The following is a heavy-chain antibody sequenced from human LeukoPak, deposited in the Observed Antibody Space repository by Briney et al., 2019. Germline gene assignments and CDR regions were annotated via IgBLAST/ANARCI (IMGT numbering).Heavy chain of an antibody. D-gene: IGHD3-3*01. CDR1: GFTVSSNY. V-gene: IGHV3-53*01. CDR2: IYSGGST. J-gene: IGHJ4*02. Sequence: GGSLRLSCAASGFTVSSNYMSWVRQAPGKGLEWVSVIYSGGSTYYADSVKGRFTISRDNSKNTLYLQMNSLRAEDTAVYYCARAQTTIFGVVSNFDYWGQGTLVTVSS. CDR3: ARAQTTIFGVVSNFDY.